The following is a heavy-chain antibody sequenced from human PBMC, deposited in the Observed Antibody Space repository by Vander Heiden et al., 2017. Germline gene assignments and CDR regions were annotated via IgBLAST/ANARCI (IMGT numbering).Heavy chain of an antibody. V-gene: IGHV3-20*04. Sequence: EEKLVETGGGVVGRGGCGGVSSGASGFTVEDYGMIGVRQATGKGLEWVYGINCNRGSTGDADSVKGRFTISRDNAKNSLYLQIHSLTADDTALYYCPRGYSTGSVAYWRQGTMVTVSS. CDR2: INCNRGST. D-gene: IGHD6-19*01. J-gene: IGHJ4*02. CDR3: PRGYSTGSVAY. CDR1: GFTVEDYG.